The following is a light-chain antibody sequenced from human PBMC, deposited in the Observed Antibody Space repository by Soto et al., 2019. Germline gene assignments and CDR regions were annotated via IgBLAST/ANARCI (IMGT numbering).Light chain of an antibody. CDR2: GAS. J-gene: IGKJ2*01. V-gene: IGKV3-20*01. CDR3: QHYGTSLYT. CDR1: QSVSSNY. Sequence: EVVLTQSPVTLSLSPGERATLSCRASQSVSSNYLAWYQQKPGQAPRLLIYGASSRATGIPDRFSGSGSGTDFTLTISRLEPEDFAVYYCQHYGTSLYTFGQGTKLELK.